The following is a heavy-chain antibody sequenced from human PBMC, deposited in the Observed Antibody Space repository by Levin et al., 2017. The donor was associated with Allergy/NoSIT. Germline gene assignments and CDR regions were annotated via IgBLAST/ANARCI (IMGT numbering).Heavy chain of an antibody. V-gene: IGHV4-59*02. CDR2: ISNSGNT. CDR1: GGSVSDFW. Sequence: SQTLSLTCTVSGGSVSDFWWRWIRQPPGKGLDHLGYISNSGNTNYNPSVRSRVTISTDTSKNQVSLELYSVTAADTAVYFCARGHYENWGQGTMVTVSS. D-gene: IGHD3-22*01. CDR3: ARGHYEN. J-gene: IGHJ3*01.